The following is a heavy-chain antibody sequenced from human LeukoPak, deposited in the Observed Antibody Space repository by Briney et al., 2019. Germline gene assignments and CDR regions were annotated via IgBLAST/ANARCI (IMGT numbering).Heavy chain of an antibody. D-gene: IGHD3-22*01. CDR2: IYTSGST. CDR1: GGSISSYY. V-gene: IGHV4-4*07. CDR3: ARWYDSSGYTNFDY. J-gene: IGHJ4*02. Sequence: SETLSLTCTVSGGSISSYYWSWIRQPAGKGLEWIGRIYTSGSTNYNPSLKSRVTMSVDTSKNQFSLKLSSVTAADTAVYYCARWYDSSGYTNFDYWGQGTLVTVSS.